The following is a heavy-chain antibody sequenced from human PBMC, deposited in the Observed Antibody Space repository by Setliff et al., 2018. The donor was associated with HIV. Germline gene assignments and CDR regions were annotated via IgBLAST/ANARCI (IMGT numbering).Heavy chain of an antibody. Sequence: SETLSLTCTVTGGSITSGDYSWSWVRQPAGKGLEWIGRMHTSGITWYNPSLKSRVTISLDTSKNQFSLKLTSVTAADTAVYYCARDDSGYYYYMDVWGKGTSVTVSS. CDR3: ARDDSGYYYYMDV. CDR2: MHTSGIT. CDR1: GGSITSGDYS. J-gene: IGHJ6*03. V-gene: IGHV4-61*02. D-gene: IGHD1-26*01.